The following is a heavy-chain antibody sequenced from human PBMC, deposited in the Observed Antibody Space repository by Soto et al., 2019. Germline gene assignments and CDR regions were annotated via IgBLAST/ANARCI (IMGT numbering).Heavy chain of an antibody. CDR1: GFSLSTSGVV. CDR3: THIQTYFAGNCYSGFDY. CDR2: IYCDDDK. D-gene: IGHD2-21*02. V-gene: IGHV2-5*02. J-gene: IGHJ4*02. Sequence: QITLKESGPTLVKPTQTLTRTCTFSGFSLSTSGVVVGWIRQPPGKALEWLELIYCDDDKRYSPSLKSRLTITKDTSKNHVVLTMTNMDPVDTATYYCTHIQTYFAGNCYSGFDYWGQGTLVTVSS.